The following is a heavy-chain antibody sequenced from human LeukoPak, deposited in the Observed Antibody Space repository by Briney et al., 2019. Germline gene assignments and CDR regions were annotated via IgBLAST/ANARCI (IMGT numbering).Heavy chain of an antibody. CDR1: GFTFSDYY. V-gene: IGHV3-11*01. CDR3: ARDRGRYYYGSGSYYPDY. Sequence: GGSLRLSCAASGFTFSDYYMSWIRQAPGKGLGWGSYISTSVSTIYYADSLKGRFTISRDNAKNSLYLQMNSLRAEGTAVYYCARDRGRYYYGSGSYYPDYWGQGTLVTVSS. J-gene: IGHJ4*02. D-gene: IGHD3-10*01. CDR2: ISTSVSTI.